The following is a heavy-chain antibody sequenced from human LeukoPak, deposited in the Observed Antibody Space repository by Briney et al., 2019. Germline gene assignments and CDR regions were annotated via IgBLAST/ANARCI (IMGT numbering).Heavy chain of an antibody. J-gene: IGHJ4*02. Sequence: PSETLSLTCTVSGGSIISDSYFWSWIRQPPGKGLGWVGSISYDGTTYYNASLESRLSVSIDSSESQFSLRLTSVTAADTAVYFCSGDLRLRYFNWLALPLFQFWGQGSLVTVSS. D-gene: IGHD3-9*01. CDR2: ISYDGTT. CDR1: GGSIISDSYF. V-gene: IGHV4-39*07. CDR3: SGDLRLRYFNWLALPLFQF.